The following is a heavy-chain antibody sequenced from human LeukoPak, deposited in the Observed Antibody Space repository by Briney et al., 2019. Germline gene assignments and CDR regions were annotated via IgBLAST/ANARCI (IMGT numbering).Heavy chain of an antibody. CDR2: INPNSGGT. D-gene: IGHD4-17*01. CDR1: GYTFTGYY. V-gene: IGHV1-2*02. J-gene: IGHJ6*03. Sequence: ASVKVSCKASGYTFTGYYMHWVRQAPGQGLEWMGWINPNSGGTNYAQKFQGRVTMTRDTSISTAYMELSRLRSDDTAVYYCARGLPPGDYGDYVPYYYYYMDVWGKGTTVTISS. CDR3: ARGLPPGDYGDYVPYYYYYMDV.